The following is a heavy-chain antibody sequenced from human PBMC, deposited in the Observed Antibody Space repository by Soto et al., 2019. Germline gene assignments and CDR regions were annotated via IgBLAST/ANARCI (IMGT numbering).Heavy chain of an antibody. CDR2: ISAYNGNT. Sequence: ASVKVSCKASGYTFTSYGISWVRQAPGQGLEWMGWISAYNGNTNYAQKLQGRVTMTTDTSTSTAYMELRSLRSDDTAVYYCARSNFYYDILTGFTYYYYYGMDVWRQGTTVTVSS. CDR3: ARSNFYYDILTGFTYYYYYGMDV. CDR1: GYTFTSYG. J-gene: IGHJ6*02. D-gene: IGHD3-9*01. V-gene: IGHV1-18*01.